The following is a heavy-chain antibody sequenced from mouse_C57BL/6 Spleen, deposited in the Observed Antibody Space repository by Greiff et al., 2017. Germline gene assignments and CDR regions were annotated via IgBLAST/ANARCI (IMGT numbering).Heavy chain of an antibody. V-gene: IGHV5-6*01. CDR2: ISSGGSYT. CDR3: ARQDPWFAY. CDR1: GFTFSSYG. Sequence: VQLQQSGGDLVKPGGSLTLSCAASGFTFSSYGMSWVRQTPDKRLEWVATISSGGSYTYYPDSVKGRFTISRDNAKNTLYLQMSSLKSEDTAMYYCARQDPWFAYWGQGTLVTVSA. J-gene: IGHJ3*01.